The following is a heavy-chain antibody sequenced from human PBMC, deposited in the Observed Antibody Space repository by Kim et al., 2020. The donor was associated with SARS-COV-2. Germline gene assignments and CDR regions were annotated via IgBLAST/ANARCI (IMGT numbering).Heavy chain of an antibody. CDR2: ISSSSSSTI. J-gene: IGHJ4*02. Sequence: GGSLRLSCAASGFTFSSYIMNWVRQAPGKGLEWVSYISSSSSSTIYYADSVKGRFTISRDNAKNSLYLQMNSLRAEDTAVYYCARGDTVTARPFDYWGQGTLVTVSS. CDR1: GFTFSSYI. V-gene: IGHV3-48*04. D-gene: IGHD4-17*01. CDR3: ARGDTVTARPFDY.